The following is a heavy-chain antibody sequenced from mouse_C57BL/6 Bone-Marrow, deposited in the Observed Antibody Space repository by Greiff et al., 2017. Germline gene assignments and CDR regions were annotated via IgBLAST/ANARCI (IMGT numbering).Heavy chain of an antibody. J-gene: IGHJ3*01. D-gene: IGHD1-1*01. CDR2: IHPNSGST. V-gene: IGHV1-64*01. CDR3: ARSYPWFAY. Sequence: QVQLQQPGAELVKPGASVTLSCKASGYTFTSYWMHWVKQRPGQGLEWIGMIHPNSGSTNYNEKFKSKSTLTVDKSSSTAYMQLRSLTSEDSAVYYCARSYPWFAYWGQGALVTV. CDR1: GYTFTSYW.